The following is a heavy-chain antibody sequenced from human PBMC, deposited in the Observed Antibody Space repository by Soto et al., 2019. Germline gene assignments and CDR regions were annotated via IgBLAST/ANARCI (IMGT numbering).Heavy chain of an antibody. D-gene: IGHD1-26*01. CDR2: INIDGSGT. CDR3: ATYSGNYERYGVYYGMDV. J-gene: IGHJ6*02. CDR1: GFTFSNYW. Sequence: PGGSLRLSCAASGFTFSNYWMHWVRQAPGKGLVWVSRINIDGSGTTYADSVKGRFTISRDNSKNTLYLQMNSLRAEDTAVYYCATYSGNYERYGVYYGMDVWGQGTTVTVSS. V-gene: IGHV3-74*03.